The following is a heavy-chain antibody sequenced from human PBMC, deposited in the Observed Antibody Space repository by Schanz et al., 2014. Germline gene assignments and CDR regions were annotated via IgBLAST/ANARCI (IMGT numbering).Heavy chain of an antibody. V-gene: IGHV1-69*02. CDR1: GDTFSKYN. D-gene: IGHD6-19*01. CDR2: IMPLRGIG. Sequence: QVQLVQSGPEVKKPGSSVKVSCQAFGDTFSKYNIMWVRQVPGQGLEWLGRIMPLRGIGNNAWKFQDRLTITADKSMTITYMELNSLRTKDTAIYYCTRLRRADPNGFDVWGQGTTVTVS. J-gene: IGHJ6*02. CDR3: TRLRRADPNGFDV.